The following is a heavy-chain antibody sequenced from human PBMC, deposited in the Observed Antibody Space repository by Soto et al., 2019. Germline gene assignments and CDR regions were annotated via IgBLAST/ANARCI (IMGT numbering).Heavy chain of an antibody. CDR2: IYPGDSDT. Sequence: GESLKISCQGSGYSFTSYWIGWVRQMPGKGLEWMGIIYPGDSDTRYSPSFQGQVTISADKSISTAYLQWSSLKASDTAMYYCARCCGSGSSTTALDYWGQGTLVTVSS. CDR3: ARCCGSGSSTTALDY. D-gene: IGHD3-10*01. CDR1: GYSFTSYW. J-gene: IGHJ4*02. V-gene: IGHV5-51*01.